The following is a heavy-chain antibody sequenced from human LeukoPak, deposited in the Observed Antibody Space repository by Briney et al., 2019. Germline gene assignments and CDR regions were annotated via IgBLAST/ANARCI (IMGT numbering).Heavy chain of an antibody. J-gene: IGHJ4*02. CDR1: GFTFSSCA. V-gene: IGHV3-30-3*01. D-gene: IGHD3-10*01. CDR2: ISYDGSNK. Sequence: GGSLRLSCAASGFTFSSCAMHWVRQAPGKGLEWVAVISYDGSNKYYADSVKGRFTISRDNSKNTLYLQMNSLRAEDTAVYYCARVGGVQGTFDYWGQGTLVTVSS. CDR3: ARVGGVQGTFDY.